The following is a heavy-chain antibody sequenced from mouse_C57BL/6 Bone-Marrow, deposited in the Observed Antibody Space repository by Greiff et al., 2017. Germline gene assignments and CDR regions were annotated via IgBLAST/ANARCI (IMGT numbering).Heavy chain of an antibody. J-gene: IGHJ4*01. Sequence: EVKLMESGPELVKPGASVKISCKASGYSFTGYYMNWVKQSPEKSLEWIGEINPSTGGTTYNQKFKAKATLTVDKSSSTAYMQLKSLTSEDSAVYYCAREDYSNYAGAMDYWGQGTSVTVSS. CDR1: GYSFTGYY. CDR3: AREDYSNYAGAMDY. CDR2: INPSTGGT. V-gene: IGHV1-42*01. D-gene: IGHD2-5*01.